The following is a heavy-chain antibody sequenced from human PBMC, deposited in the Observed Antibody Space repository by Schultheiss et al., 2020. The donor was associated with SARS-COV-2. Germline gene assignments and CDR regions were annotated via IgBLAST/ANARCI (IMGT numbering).Heavy chain of an antibody. CDR2: INSDGSST. CDR3: ARSIVGAAFDS. CDR1: GFTFSSYW. D-gene: IGHD1-26*01. J-gene: IGHJ4*02. Sequence: GESLKISCAASGFTFSSYWMHWVRQAPGKGLVWVSRINSDGSSTSYADSVKGRFTISRDNSKNTLYLQMNSLGAEDTAVYFCARSIVGAAFDSWGQGTLVTVSS. V-gene: IGHV3-74*01.